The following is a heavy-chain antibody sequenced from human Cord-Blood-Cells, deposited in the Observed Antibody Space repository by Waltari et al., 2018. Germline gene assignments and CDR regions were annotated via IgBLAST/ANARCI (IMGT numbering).Heavy chain of an antibody. CDR2: IYSGGST. CDR3: ARDGSNWDSDAFDI. V-gene: IGHV3-53*04. J-gene: IGHJ3*02. Sequence: EVQLVESGGGLVQPGGSLRLSCAASGFTVSSNYISWVGQAPGKGLEWVSVIYSGGSTYYADSVKGRFTISRHNSKNTLYLQMNSLRAEDTAVYYCARDGSNWDSDAFDIWGQGTMVTVSS. CDR1: GFTVSSNY. D-gene: IGHD1-7*01.